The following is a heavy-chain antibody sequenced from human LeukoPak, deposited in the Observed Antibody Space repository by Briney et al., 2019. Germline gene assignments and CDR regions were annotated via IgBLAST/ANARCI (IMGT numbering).Heavy chain of an antibody. Sequence: ASVKVSCKASGYTFTSYDINWVRQATGQGLEWMGWMNPNSGNTGYAQKFQGRVTITRNTSISTAYMELSSLRSEDTAGYYCARLVWGSASGRHYYYMDVWGKGTTVTVSS. V-gene: IGHV1-8*03. CDR2: MNPNSGNT. CDR3: ARLVWGSASGRHYYYMDV. CDR1: GYTFTSYD. D-gene: IGHD3-10*01. J-gene: IGHJ6*03.